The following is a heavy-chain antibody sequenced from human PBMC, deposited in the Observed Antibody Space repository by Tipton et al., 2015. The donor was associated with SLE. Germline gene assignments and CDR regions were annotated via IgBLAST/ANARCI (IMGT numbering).Heavy chain of an antibody. Sequence: TLSLTRTVSGGSISSGGYYWSWIRQHPGKGLEWIGYIYYSGSTYYNPSLKSRVTISVDTSKNQFSLKPSSVTAADTAVYYCATSLGYCSGGSCYSSFSYYYGMDVWGQGTTVTVSS. J-gene: IGHJ6*02. D-gene: IGHD2-15*01. V-gene: IGHV4-31*03. CDR1: GGSISSGGYY. CDR3: ATSLGYCSGGSCYSSFSYYYGMDV. CDR2: IYYSGST.